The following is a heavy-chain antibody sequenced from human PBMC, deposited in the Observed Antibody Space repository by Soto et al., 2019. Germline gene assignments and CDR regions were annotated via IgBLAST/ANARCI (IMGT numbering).Heavy chain of an antibody. CDR2: IWYDGSNK. CDR3: ARDMMGYYYYGMDV. V-gene: IGHV3-33*01. CDR1: GFTFSSYG. J-gene: IGHJ6*02. Sequence: QVQLVESGGGVVQPGRSLRLSCAASGFTFSSYGMHWVRQAPGKGLEWVAVIWYDGSNKYYADSVKGRFTISRDNSKNTLYLQMNSLRAEDTAVYYCARDMMGYYYYGMDVWGQGTTVTVSS. D-gene: IGHD3-16*01.